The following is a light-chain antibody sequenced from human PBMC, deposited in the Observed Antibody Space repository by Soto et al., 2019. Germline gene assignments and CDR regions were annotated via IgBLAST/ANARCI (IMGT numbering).Light chain of an antibody. CDR3: QQYGSSPYT. V-gene: IGKV3D-20*01. Sequence: EIVLTQSPATLSLSPGERATSSWGASPTVVSRYVTWYLQKPGLAHRLLIYDASRRATGILNRFSSSGSGTLFPITISCMEPKDIAVNYCQQYGSSPYTIGQET. CDR2: DAS. CDR1: PTVVSRY. J-gene: IGKJ2*01.